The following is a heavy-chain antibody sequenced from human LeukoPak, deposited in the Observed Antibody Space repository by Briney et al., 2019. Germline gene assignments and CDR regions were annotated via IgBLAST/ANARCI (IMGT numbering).Heavy chain of an antibody. Sequence: PGGSLRLSCAASAFTFSSYWMHWVRQAPGKGLVWFSRINSDGSSTSYADSVKGRFTISRDNSKNTLYLQMNSLRAEDTAVYYCAKGTYYYDSSGYSDTDYWGQGTLVTVSS. CDR2: INSDGSST. CDR3: AKGTYYYDSSGYSDTDY. D-gene: IGHD3-22*01. J-gene: IGHJ4*02. V-gene: IGHV3-74*01. CDR1: AFTFSSYW.